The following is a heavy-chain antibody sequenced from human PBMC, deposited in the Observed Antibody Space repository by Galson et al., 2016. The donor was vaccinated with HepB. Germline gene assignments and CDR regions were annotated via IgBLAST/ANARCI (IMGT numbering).Heavy chain of an antibody. Sequence: SVKVSCKASGYIFSNFPMHWVRQAPGQRLEWMGWINGGNGDTRYSQKFQGRITITRDTSATTVYLELSSLTSEDTAVYYCARAPGRRTVRRKGLRLMEEWGESTPSNRFGPWGQGTLVTVSS. CDR3: ARAPGRRTVRRKGLRLMEEWGESTPSNRFGP. D-gene: IGHD3-3*01. CDR1: GYIFSNFP. V-gene: IGHV1-3*01. CDR2: INGGNGDT. J-gene: IGHJ5*02.